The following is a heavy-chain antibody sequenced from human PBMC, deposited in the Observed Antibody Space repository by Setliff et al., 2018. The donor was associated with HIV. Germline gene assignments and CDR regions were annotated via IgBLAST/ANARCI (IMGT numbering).Heavy chain of an antibody. CDR2: IYTSGST. Sequence: PSETLSLTCTVSGGSISSYYWSWIRQPAGKGLEWIGRIYTSGSTNYNPSLKSRVTMSVDTSKNQFSLNLNSVTAADTAVYYCARDRGIYNTAKGLDYWGQGTLVTVSS. CDR1: GGSISSYY. D-gene: IGHD3-10*01. CDR3: ARDRGIYNTAKGLDY. V-gene: IGHV4-4*07. J-gene: IGHJ4*02.